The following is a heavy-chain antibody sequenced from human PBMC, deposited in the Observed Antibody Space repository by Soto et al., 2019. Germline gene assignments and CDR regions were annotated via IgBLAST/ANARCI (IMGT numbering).Heavy chain of an antibody. CDR1: GDTFRFYT. D-gene: IGHD3-10*01. Sequence: QVQLVQSGAEVKKPGSSLKVSCKDSGDTFRFYTLNWVRHAPGQGFEWVGTVNPILAMSSSAHKFQGRVSMFADKSTGTAYMELRSLIAADTAVYYCVTSYGLGSSPFDYCGQGALGTVSS. V-gene: IGHV1-69*02. CDR3: VTSYGLGSSPFDY. J-gene: IGHJ4*02. CDR2: VNPILAMS.